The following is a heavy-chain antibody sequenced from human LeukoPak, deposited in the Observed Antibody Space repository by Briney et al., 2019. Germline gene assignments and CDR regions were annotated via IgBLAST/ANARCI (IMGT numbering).Heavy chain of an antibody. CDR2: IYYSGST. J-gene: IGHJ4*02. Sequence: SETLSLTCTVSGGSISSYYWSWIRQPPGKGLEWIGYIYYSGSTNYNPSLKSGVTISVDTSKNQYPLKLSAVNAAVTAVYYCARLVGATSYYSDYWGQGTLVTVSS. CDR3: ARLVGATSYYSDY. V-gene: IGHV4-59*01. D-gene: IGHD1-26*01. CDR1: GGSISSYY.